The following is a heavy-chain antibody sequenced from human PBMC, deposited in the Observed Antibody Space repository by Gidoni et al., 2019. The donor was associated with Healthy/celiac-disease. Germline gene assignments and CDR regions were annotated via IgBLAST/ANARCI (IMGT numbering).Heavy chain of an antibody. Sequence: QVQLQQWGAGLLKPSETLSLTCAVYGGSFSGYYWTWIRQPPGKGLEWIGEINHSGSTNYNPSLKSRVTISVDTSKNQFSLKLSSVTAADTAVYYCARGRKEERSIVVVPAAHPTMLFYFDYWGQGTLVTVSS. J-gene: IGHJ4*02. CDR1: GGSFSGYY. CDR3: ARGRKEERSIVVVPAAHPTMLFYFDY. CDR2: INHSGST. V-gene: IGHV4-34*01. D-gene: IGHD2-2*01.